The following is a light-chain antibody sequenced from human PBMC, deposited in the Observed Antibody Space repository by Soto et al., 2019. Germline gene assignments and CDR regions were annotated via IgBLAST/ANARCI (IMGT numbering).Light chain of an antibody. Sequence: ELVMAASPATPSVSPGEKAPLSRRARQRFSKKVAWYQQKPGQAPRLLIYGTSTRVTGIPARFSGSGSGTEFTLTISSLEPEDFAVYYCQEGTYWPAFGGGTKVDIK. J-gene: IGKJ4*01. CDR1: QRFSKK. V-gene: IGKV3-15*01. CDR3: QEGTYWPA. CDR2: GTS.